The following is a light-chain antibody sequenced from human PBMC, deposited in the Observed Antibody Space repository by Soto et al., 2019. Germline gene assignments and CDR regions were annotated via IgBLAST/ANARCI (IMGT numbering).Light chain of an antibody. V-gene: IGKV3-15*01. J-gene: IGKJ4*01. CDR3: QQYNNWPPLT. CDR1: QSVSSN. CDR2: GAS. Sequence: EIVMTQSPATLSVSPGERATLSCRASQSVSSNLAWYQQKPGQAPRLLIYGASTRATGIPARFSVSRSGTEFTLTISSLQSEDFAVYYCQQYNNWPPLTFGGGTKVQIK.